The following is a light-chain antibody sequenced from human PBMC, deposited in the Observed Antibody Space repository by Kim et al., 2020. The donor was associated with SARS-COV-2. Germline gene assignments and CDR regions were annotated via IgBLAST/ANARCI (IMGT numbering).Light chain of an antibody. Sequence: SVSPGQTARITCSGDVLAKKYARGFQQKPGQAPVLVIYRDSERPSGIPERFSGSRSGTTATLTISGAQVEDEAEYYCYSAPDNNVGFGGGTQLTVL. J-gene: IGLJ3*02. CDR1: VLAKKY. CDR2: RDS. V-gene: IGLV3-27*01. CDR3: YSAPDNNVG.